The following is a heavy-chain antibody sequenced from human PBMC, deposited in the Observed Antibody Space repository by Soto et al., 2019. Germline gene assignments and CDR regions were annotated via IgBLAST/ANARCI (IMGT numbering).Heavy chain of an antibody. CDR2: ISWSSGRI. V-gene: IGHV3-9*01. J-gene: IGHJ4*02. D-gene: IGHD3-16*01. CDR3: LKVGAGFIGIEFDY. CDR1: GFTFDAYA. Sequence: EVQLVESGGGLVQPGRSLRLSCAASGFTFDAYAMHWVRQAPGKGLEWVSGISWSSGRIGYADSVRGRFTISRDNAKNPLYVQVNGLRAEDTGLYCCLKVGAGFIGIEFDYWGPGTLVT.